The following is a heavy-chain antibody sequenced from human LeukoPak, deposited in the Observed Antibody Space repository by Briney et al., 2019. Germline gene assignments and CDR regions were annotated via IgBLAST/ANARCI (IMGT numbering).Heavy chain of an antibody. CDR3: ARIPYSSSWSGDYFDY. Sequence: GDPLILSCPAHALTFSSHSMNWVRQPPGKGLEWLSSISSSSSYIYYADSVKGRFTISRDNAKNALYLQMNSLRAEDTAVYYCARIPYSSSWSGDYFDYWGQGSLATVYS. V-gene: IGHV3-21*01. D-gene: IGHD6-13*01. CDR2: ISSSSSYI. J-gene: IGHJ4*02. CDR1: ALTFSSHS.